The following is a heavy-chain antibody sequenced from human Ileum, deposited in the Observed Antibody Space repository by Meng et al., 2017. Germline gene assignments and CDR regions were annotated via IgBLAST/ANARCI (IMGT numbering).Heavy chain of an antibody. D-gene: IGHD3-22*01. CDR3: ARGVVTYYDSSTLTWFDP. CDR2: IYHSGVT. CDR1: GGSISGGHYF. Sequence: QVPLQELGPVLVKPSQTLSLTCTVSGGSISGGHYFWSWIRQHPEKGLEWIGYIYHSGVTYYSPSLKSRLTISVDTSKNQFSLKLSSVTAADTAIYYCARGVVTYYDSSTLTWFDPWGQGALVTVSS. V-gene: IGHV4-31*03. J-gene: IGHJ5*02.